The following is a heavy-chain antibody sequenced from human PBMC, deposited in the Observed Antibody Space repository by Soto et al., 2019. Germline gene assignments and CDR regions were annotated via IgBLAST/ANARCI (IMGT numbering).Heavy chain of an antibody. CDR1: GGSISSSNW. V-gene: IGHV4-4*02. D-gene: IGHD2-2*01. CDR3: ASITYCSSTSCYWLSAGWFDP. Sequence: SETLSLTCAVSGGSISSSNWWSWVRQPPGKGLEWIGEIYHSGSTNYNPSLKSRVTISVDKSKNQFSLKLSSVTAADTAVYYCASITYCSSTSCYWLSAGWFDPWGQGTLVTVSS. J-gene: IGHJ5*02. CDR2: IYHSGST.